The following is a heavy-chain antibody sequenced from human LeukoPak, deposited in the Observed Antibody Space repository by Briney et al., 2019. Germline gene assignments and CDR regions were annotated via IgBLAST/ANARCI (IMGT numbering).Heavy chain of an antibody. CDR1: GDSISRYY. V-gene: IGHV4-59*01. CDR3: ARVDFDWLFDY. D-gene: IGHD3-9*01. J-gene: IGHJ4*02. CDR2: IYYSGST. Sequence: PSETLSLTCTVSGDSISRYYWSWLRQPPGKGLEWLGYIYYSGSTNYNPSLKSRVTISVDTSKNQFSLKLSSVTAADTAVYYCARVDFDWLFDYWGQGTLVTVSS.